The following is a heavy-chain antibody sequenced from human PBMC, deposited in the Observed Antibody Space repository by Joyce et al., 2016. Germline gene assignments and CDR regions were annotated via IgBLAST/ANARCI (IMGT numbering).Heavy chain of an antibody. CDR1: GYTFNSYW. D-gene: IGHD3-22*01. CDR3: ARTADYDVLNGYAF. CDR2: IYPGDSDT. Sequence: EVQLVQSGTEVKKPGESLKISCKGSGYTFNSYWIACVRQMPGKGLEWMGLIYPGDSDTHFSPSFQGHVTFSADKAITTAYLHWSSLKASDTAIYYCARTADYDVLNGYAFWGQGTQVTVSS. J-gene: IGHJ4*02. V-gene: IGHV5-51*01.